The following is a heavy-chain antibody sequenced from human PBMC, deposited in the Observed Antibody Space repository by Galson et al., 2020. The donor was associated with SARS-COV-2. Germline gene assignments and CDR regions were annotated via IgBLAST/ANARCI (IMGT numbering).Heavy chain of an antibody. CDR1: GFTFSSYG. CDR2: ISYDGSNK. D-gene: IGHD6-19*01. V-gene: IGHV3-30*18. Sequence: TGGSLRLSCAASGFTFSSYGMHWVRQAPGKGLEWVAVISYDGSNKYYADSVKGRFTISRDNSKNTLYLQMNSLRAEDTAVYYCAKVYSSGWYNVGYYFDYWGQGTLVTVSS. CDR3: AKVYSSGWYNVGYYFDY. J-gene: IGHJ4*02.